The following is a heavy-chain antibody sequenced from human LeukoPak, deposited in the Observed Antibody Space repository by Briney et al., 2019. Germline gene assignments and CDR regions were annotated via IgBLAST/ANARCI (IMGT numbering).Heavy chain of an antibody. CDR3: ARAGASGWYAAGWFDP. D-gene: IGHD6-19*01. CDR1: GFPFNSYW. CDR2: INTDGRTT. V-gene: IGHV3-74*01. J-gene: IGHJ5*02. Sequence: GGSLRLPCAASGFPFNSYWMHWVRQAPGKGLVWVSSINTDGRTTRYAASVQGRFTISRDNAKNTLYLQMNSLRDDDTAVYYCARAGASGWYAAGWFDPWGQGTLVTVSS.